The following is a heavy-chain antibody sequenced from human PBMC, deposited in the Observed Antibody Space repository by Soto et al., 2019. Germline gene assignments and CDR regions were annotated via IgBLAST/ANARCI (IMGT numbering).Heavy chain of an antibody. CDR2: IVVGSGNT. CDR1: GFTFTSSA. J-gene: IGHJ4*02. V-gene: IGHV1-58*01. CDR3: ARELSQDYGDYVDFDY. Sequence: SVKVSCKASGFTFTSSAVQWVRQARGQRLEWIGWIVVGSGNTNYAQKLQERVTITRDMSTSTAYMELSSLRSEDTAVYYCARELSQDYGDYVDFDYWGQGTLVTVSS. D-gene: IGHD4-17*01.